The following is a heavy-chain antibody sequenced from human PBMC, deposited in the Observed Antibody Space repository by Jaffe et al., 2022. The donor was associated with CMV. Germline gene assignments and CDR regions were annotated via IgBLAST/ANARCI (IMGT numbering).Heavy chain of an antibody. V-gene: IGHV3-9*01. Sequence: EVQLVESGGGLVQPGRSLRLSCAASGFTFDDYAMHWVRQAPGKGLEWVSGISWNSGSIGYADSVKGRFTISRDNAKNSLYLQMNSLRAEDTALYYCARQIAVASTYYYYYGMDVWGQGTTVTVSS. D-gene: IGHD6-19*01. CDR2: ISWNSGSI. J-gene: IGHJ6*02. CDR3: ARQIAVASTYYYYYGMDV. CDR1: GFTFDDYA.